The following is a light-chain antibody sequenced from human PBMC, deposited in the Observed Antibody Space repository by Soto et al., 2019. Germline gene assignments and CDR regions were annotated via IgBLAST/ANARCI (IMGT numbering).Light chain of an antibody. Sequence: EIVVTKPPSRITESPGVTATLSCRASQRVGGNLAWYQQKPGQGPRLLIFRASSRATGVPARFSASGSGTEFTLTISGLQSEDFAIYYCQQYSTWPPWRFGPGTKVDIK. V-gene: IGKV3-15*01. CDR3: QQYSTWPPWR. CDR1: QRVGGN. J-gene: IGKJ1*01. CDR2: RAS.